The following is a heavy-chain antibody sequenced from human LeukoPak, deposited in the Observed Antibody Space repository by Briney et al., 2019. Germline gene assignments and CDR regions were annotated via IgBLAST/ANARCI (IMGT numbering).Heavy chain of an antibody. V-gene: IGHV5-51*01. CDR1: GYSFTSYW. J-gene: IGHJ3*02. CDR2: IYPGDSDT. CDR3: ARHGPSLYYYDSSGYYLIPDAFDI. D-gene: IGHD3-22*01. Sequence: GESLKISCKGSGYSFTSYWIGWVRQMPGKGLEWMGIIYPGDSDTRYSPSFQGQVTISADKSISTAYLQWSSLKASDTAMYYCARHGPSLYYYDSSGYYLIPDAFDIWGQGTMVTVSS.